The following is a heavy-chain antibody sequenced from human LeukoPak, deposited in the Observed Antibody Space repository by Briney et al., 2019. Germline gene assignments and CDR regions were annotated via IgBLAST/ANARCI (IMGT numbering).Heavy chain of an antibody. D-gene: IGHD3-10*01. CDR3: AKMDDYYGSGSSFDY. CDR1: GFTFSSYG. Sequence: GGSLRLSCAASGFTFSSYGMHWVRQAPGKGLEWVAVISYDGSNKCYADSVKGRFTISRDNSKNTLYLQMNSLRAEDTAVYYCAKMDDYYGSGSSFDYWGQGTLVTVSS. CDR2: ISYDGSNK. J-gene: IGHJ4*02. V-gene: IGHV3-30*18.